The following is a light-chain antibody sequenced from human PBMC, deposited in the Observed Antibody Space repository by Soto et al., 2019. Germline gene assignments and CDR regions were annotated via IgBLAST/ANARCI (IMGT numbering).Light chain of an antibody. V-gene: IGKV3-15*01. J-gene: IGKJ3*01. CDR1: QSVSTN. CDR2: GAS. CDR3: QQYNNWPPFT. Sequence: EIVMTLSPGTLSVSPGERATLSCRASQSVSTNLAWYQQTPGQGPRLLIYGASTRATGVPARFTGSGSGTDFTLTISSLQSEDFAVYYCQQYNNWPPFTFGPGTKVDIK.